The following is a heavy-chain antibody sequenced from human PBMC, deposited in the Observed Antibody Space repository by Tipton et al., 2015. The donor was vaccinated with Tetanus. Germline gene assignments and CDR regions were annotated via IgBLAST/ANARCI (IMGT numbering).Heavy chain of an antibody. CDR2: VFHSGST. V-gene: IGHV4-59*08. J-gene: IGHJ4*02. CDR1: GGYISSYY. Sequence: LRLSCTVSGGYISSYYWSWIRQPPGRGLEWVGYVFHSGSTNYNPSLESRVTMSLDTSKGQLSLKLSSVTAADTALYYCASLNVGRDEFPDYWGKGTLVIVSS. D-gene: IGHD2-21*02. CDR3: ASLNVGRDEFPDY.